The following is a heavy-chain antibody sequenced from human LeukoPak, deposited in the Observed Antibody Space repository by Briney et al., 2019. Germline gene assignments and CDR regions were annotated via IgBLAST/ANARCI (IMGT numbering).Heavy chain of an antibody. CDR3: ASPTKGIAAAGTPIDAFDI. CDR1: GGSISSGGYY. V-gene: IGHV4-31*03. D-gene: IGHD6-13*01. CDR2: IYYSGST. Sequence: SETLSLTCTVSGGSISSGGYYWSWIRQHPGKGLEWIGYIYYSGSTYYNPSLKSRVTISVDTSKNQFSLKLSSVTAADTAVYYCASPTKGIAAAGTPIDAFDIWGQGTMVTVSS. J-gene: IGHJ3*02.